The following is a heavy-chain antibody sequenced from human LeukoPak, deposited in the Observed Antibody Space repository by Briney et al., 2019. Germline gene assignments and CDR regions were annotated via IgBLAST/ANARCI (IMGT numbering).Heavy chain of an antibody. D-gene: IGHD3-16*02. Sequence: GASVKVSCKASGYTFTGYYMHWVRQAPGQGLEWMGRINPNSGDTNYAQKFQGRVTMTRDTSISTAYMELSRLRSDDTAVYYCASVRLGELSLLDYWGQGTLVAVSS. CDR2: INPNSGDT. CDR1: GYTFTGYY. CDR3: ASVRLGELSLLDY. V-gene: IGHV1-2*06. J-gene: IGHJ4*02.